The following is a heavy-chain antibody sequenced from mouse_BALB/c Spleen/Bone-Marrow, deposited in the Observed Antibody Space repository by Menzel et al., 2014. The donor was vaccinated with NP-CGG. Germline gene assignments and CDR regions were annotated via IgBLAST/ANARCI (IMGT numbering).Heavy chain of an antibody. CDR3: ARHAYYDQTEVSFVY. V-gene: IGHV5-9-2*01. CDR1: GFTFXSYG. CDR2: ISGGGSYT. D-gene: IGHD2-4*01. J-gene: IGHJ3*01. Sequence: DVQLVESGGNLVKSGGSLKLSCAASGFTFXSYGMSWVRQTPEKRLEWVATISGGGSYTFYPDSVKGRFTISRDNAKNNLYLQLSSLRSEDTALYYCARHAYYDQTEVSFVYWGQGTLVTVSA.